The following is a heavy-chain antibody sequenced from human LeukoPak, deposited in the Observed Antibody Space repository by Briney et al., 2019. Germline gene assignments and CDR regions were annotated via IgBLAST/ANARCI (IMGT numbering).Heavy chain of an antibody. CDR1: GGSISSYY. J-gene: IGHJ4*02. CDR3: AVRDIAAAGIDY. V-gene: IGHV4-59*08. D-gene: IGHD6-13*01. Sequence: PSETLSLTCTVSGGSISSYYWSWIRQPPGKGLEWIGYIYYSGSTNYNPSLKSRVTISVDTSKNQFPLKLSSVTAADTAVYYCAVRDIAAAGIDYWGQGTLVTVSS. CDR2: IYYSGST.